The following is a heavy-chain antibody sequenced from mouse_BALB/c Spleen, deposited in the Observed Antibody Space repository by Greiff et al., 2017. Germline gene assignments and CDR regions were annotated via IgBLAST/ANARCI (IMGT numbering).Heavy chain of an antibody. CDR2: INPYNGDT. Sequence: EVQVVESGPELVKPGASVKISCKASGYSFTGYFMNWVMQSHGKSLEWIGRINPYNGDTFYNQKFKGKATLTVDKSSSTAHMELRSLASEDSAVYYCARGFITTVGIDYWGQGTTLTVSS. D-gene: IGHD1-1*01. V-gene: IGHV1-20*02. CDR3: ARGFITTVGIDY. CDR1: GYSFTGYF. J-gene: IGHJ2*01.